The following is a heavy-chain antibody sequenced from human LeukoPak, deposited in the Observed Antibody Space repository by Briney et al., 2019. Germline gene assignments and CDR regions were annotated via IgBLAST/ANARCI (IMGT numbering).Heavy chain of an antibody. CDR2: IWYDGSKK. Sequence: GGSLRLSCAASGFIFSNYGMHWVRQAPGKGLEWVAVIWYDGSKKHYADSVKGRFTISRDDSKNTLYLQMNSLRAEDTAVYYCARVYSSGWADFDYWGQGTLVTVSS. V-gene: IGHV3-33*01. D-gene: IGHD6-19*01. CDR1: GFIFSNYG. J-gene: IGHJ4*02. CDR3: ARVYSSGWADFDY.